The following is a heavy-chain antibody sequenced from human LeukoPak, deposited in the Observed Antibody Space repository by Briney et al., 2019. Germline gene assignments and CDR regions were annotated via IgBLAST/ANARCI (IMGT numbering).Heavy chain of an antibody. D-gene: IGHD2/OR15-2a*01. Sequence: GGSLRLSCAASGFTFSDYYMGWIRQAPEKGLEWVSYISSSGSTIYYADSVKGRFTISRDNAKNSLYLQMNSLRAEDTAAYYCARDNRYYYYYGMDVWGQGTTVTVSS. CDR1: GFTFSDYY. V-gene: IGHV3-11*01. J-gene: IGHJ6*02. CDR3: ARDNRYYYYYGMDV. CDR2: ISSSGSTI.